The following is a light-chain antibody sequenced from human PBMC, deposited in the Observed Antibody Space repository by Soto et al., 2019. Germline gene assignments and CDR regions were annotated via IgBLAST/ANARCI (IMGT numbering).Light chain of an antibody. CDR3: LHTYSFPRT. V-gene: IGKV1-12*01. CDR1: QGIGDR. J-gene: IGKJ1*01. Sequence: DIQMTQSPSSVSASVGDRVTLTCRASQGIGDRLAWYQQKPGKVPQLLIYFASTLGSGVPSRFSGSGSGTDFILTINTLQADDFATYYCLHTYSFPRTLGQGTKVDIK. CDR2: FAS.